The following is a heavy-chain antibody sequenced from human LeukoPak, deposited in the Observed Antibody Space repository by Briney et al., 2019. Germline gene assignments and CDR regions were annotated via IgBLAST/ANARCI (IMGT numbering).Heavy chain of an antibody. V-gene: IGHV3-53*01. D-gene: IGHD6-19*01. CDR2: IFSGGGTT. J-gene: IGHJ4*02. CDR1: GFSVSSNY. Sequence: PGGSLRLSCAASGFSVSSNYMSWVRQAPGKGLEWVSVIFSGGGTTYYADSVKGRFTISRDNSKNMLFLQMNSLRDEDTAVYYCARHFRGSGWYLDYWGQGTLVTVSS. CDR3: ARHFRGSGWYLDY.